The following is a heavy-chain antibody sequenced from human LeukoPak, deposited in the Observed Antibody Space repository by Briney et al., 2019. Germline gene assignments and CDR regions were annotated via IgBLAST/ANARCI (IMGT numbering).Heavy chain of an antibody. CDR1: GYSFTNYF. CDR2: INPSGRGT. Sequence: ASVKVSCKASGYSFTNYFIHWVRQAPGQGLEWVGVINPSGRGTNYAQKFQGRVTMTTDTSTSTVYMELSSLRSEDTAVYYCARDLDSSNSIDYWGQGTLVTASS. CDR3: ARDLDSSNSIDY. V-gene: IGHV1-46*01. D-gene: IGHD2-2*01. J-gene: IGHJ4*02.